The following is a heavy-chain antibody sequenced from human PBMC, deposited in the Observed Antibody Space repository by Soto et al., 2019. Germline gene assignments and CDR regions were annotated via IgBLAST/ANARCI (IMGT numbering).Heavy chain of an antibody. Sequence: EVQLLESGGGLVQPGGSLRLSCAASGFTFSNYVLHWVRQAPGKGLEWISSISGGADITFYADSVKGRFTISRDNSKETLYLQRISLRGEVTAVYFCAKGRGGWDGDGWGRGTLVRVSS. J-gene: IGHJ4*02. D-gene: IGHD3-10*01. CDR2: ISGGADIT. CDR1: GFTFSNYV. V-gene: IGHV3-23*01. CDR3: AKGRGGWDGDG.